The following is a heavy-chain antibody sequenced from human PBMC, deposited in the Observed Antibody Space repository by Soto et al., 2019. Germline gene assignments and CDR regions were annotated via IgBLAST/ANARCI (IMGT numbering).Heavy chain of an antibody. CDR1: GGTSTRYA. D-gene: IGHD3-3*01. CDR2: IVPMFGTS. V-gene: IGHV1-69*06. Sequence: QERLVQSGAEVRKPGSSVKVSCKVTGGTSTRYAINWVRQAPGQGLEWIGGIVPMFGTSKYAQKFQGRVNITAVTSTNIAYMELRSLSSEDTAVYYCNRGSEYDFWSGYLWGQGTQVSVSS. J-gene: IGHJ4*02. CDR3: NRGSEYDFWSGYL.